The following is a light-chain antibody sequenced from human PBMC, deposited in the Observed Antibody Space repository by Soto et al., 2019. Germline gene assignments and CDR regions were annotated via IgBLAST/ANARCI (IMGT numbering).Light chain of an antibody. V-gene: IGLV2-8*01. Sequence: QSVLTQPPSASGSPGQSVTISCTGTSSDVGGYNYVSWYQQHPGKAPKLMIYEVNKRPSGVPDRFSGSKSGNTASLTVSGLRAEDEADYYCSSYAGSNKVFGGGTKLTVL. CDR1: SSDVGGYNY. CDR3: SSYAGSNKV. CDR2: EVN. J-gene: IGLJ3*02.